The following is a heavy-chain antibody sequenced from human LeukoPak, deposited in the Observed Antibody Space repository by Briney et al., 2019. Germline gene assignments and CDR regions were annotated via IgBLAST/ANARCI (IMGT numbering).Heavy chain of an antibody. CDR1: GYTFTSYD. CDR2: MNPNSGNT. CDR3: ARGEVSPGVRYYYYYYMDV. Sequence: ASVKVSCKASGYTFTSYDINWVRQATGQGLEWMGWMNPNSGNTGYAQKFQGRVTITRNASISTAYMELSSLRSEDTAVYYCARGEVSPGVRYYYYYYMDVWGKGTTVTVSS. D-gene: IGHD1-14*01. V-gene: IGHV1-8*03. J-gene: IGHJ6*03.